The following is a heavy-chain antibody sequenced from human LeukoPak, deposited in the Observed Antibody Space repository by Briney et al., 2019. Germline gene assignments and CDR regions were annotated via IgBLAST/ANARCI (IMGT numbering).Heavy chain of an antibody. J-gene: IGHJ4*02. CDR1: GGFISSYF. CDR2: TSHSGSA. Sequence: SETLSLTCTVSGGFISSYFWSWIRQPPGKGLEWIGLTSHSGSAKYNPSLKGRVAISVDTSNQLSLKLTSVTPADTAVYYCARGTLLGAPRFDYWGQGTLVTVSS. CDR3: ARGTLLGAPRFDY. D-gene: IGHD1-26*01. V-gene: IGHV4-59*01.